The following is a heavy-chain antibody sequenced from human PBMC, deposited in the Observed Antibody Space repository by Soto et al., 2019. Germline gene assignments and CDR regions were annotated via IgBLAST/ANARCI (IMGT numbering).Heavy chain of an antibody. CDR1: GGSFSGYY. D-gene: IGHD4-4*01. J-gene: IGHJ6*03. V-gene: IGHV4-34*01. Sequence: SETLSLTCAVYGGSFSGYYWSWIRQPPGKGLEWIGEINHSGSTNYNPSLKSRVTISVDTSKNQFSLKLSSVTAADTAVYYCARGLSNYDYMDVWGKGTTVTVSS. CDR2: INHSGST. CDR3: ARGLSNYDYMDV.